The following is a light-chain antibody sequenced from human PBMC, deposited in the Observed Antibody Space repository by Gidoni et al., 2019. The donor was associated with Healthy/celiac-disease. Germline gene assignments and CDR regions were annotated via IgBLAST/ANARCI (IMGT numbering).Light chain of an antibody. V-gene: IGKV3-20*01. Sequence: EIVLTRSPGILFLSPGERATLSCRASQSVSSSDLVWYQQKPGQAPRLVIYGASSRATGIPDRFSGRGSGTDFTLTISRLEPEDFAVYYCQQVDRSPYTLGQXTILEIK. CDR1: QSVSSSD. CDR2: GAS. CDR3: QQVDRSPYT. J-gene: IGKJ2*01.